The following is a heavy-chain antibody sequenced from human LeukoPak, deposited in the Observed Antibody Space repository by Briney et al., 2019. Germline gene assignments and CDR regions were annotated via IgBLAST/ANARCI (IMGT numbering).Heavy chain of an antibody. V-gene: IGHV1-69*05. J-gene: IGHJ6*03. CDR1: GGTFSSYA. CDR2: IIPIFGTA. D-gene: IGHD5-24*01. CDR3: ASSRDGYNGYYYYYYMDV. Sequence: SVKVSCKASGGTFSSYAISWVRQAPGQGLEWMGGIIPIFGTANYAQKFQGRVTITTDESTSTAYMELSSLRSEDTAVYYCASSRDGYNGYYYYYYMDVWGKGTTVAVSS.